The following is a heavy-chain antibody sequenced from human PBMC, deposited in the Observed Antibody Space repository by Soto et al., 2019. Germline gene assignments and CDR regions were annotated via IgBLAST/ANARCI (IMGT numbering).Heavy chain of an antibody. CDR3: AGREFASSSFHYYYYAVDV. CDR1: GGSFSDYF. CDR2: INHSGST. Sequence: QVQLQQWGAGLLKPSETLSLTCAVYGGSFSDYFWTWIRQPPGKGLEWIGEINHSGSTNFNPSLKSRVAISADTSRNQFSLRVTYVTAADTAVYSCAGREFASSSFHYYYYAVDVWGQGTTGTVSS. J-gene: IGHJ6*02. D-gene: IGHD6-6*01. V-gene: IGHV4-34*01.